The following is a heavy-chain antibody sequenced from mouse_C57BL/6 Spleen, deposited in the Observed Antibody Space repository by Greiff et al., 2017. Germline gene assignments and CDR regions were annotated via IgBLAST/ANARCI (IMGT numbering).Heavy chain of an antibody. D-gene: IGHD2-3*01. CDR1: GYAFSSSW. V-gene: IGHV1-82*01. Sequence: QVQLQQSGPELVKPGASVKISCKASGYAFSSSWMNWVKQRPGKGLEWIGRIYPGDGDTNYNGKFKGKATLTADKSSSTAYMQLSSLPSEDSAVYFCARSSYDYFDYWGQGTTLTVSS. J-gene: IGHJ2*01. CDR3: ARSSYDYFDY. CDR2: IYPGDGDT.